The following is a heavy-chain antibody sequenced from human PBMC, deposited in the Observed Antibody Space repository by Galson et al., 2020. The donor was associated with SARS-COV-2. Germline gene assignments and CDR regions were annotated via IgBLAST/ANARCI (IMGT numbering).Heavy chain of an antibody. J-gene: IGHJ2*01. D-gene: IGHD1-26*01. Sequence: SETLSLTCTVSTDSISNFLWTWIRQPPGKGLEWIGDIHYSWRSNYNPSLKSRVTMSLDTSMKHFSLKLRSVTVADTAVFYCARGAGMMSSGKYFDLWGRGTLVTVSS. CDR1: TDSISNFL. CDR2: IHYSWRS. V-gene: IGHV4-59*08. CDR3: ARGAGMMSSGKYFDL.